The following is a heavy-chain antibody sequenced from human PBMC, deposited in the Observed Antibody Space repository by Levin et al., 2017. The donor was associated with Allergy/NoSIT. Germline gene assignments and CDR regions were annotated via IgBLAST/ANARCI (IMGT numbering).Heavy chain of an antibody. CDR2: IWYDGNNK. V-gene: IGHV3-33*01. CDR3: ARDRRLNFGELFDY. J-gene: IGHJ4*02. CDR1: GFTFKNYG. Sequence: AGGSLRLSCAASGFTFKNYGMHWVRQSPGKGLEWVAVIWYDGNNKFYAGSVEGRFSISRDNSKNTLYLEMHSLRAEDTAVYRCARDRRLNFGELFDYWGQGTLVTVSS. D-gene: IGHD3-10*01.